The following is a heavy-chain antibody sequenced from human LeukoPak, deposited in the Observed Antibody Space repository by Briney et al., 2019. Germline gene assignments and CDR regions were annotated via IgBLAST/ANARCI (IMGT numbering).Heavy chain of an antibody. V-gene: IGHV3-7*03. J-gene: IGHJ6*02. Sequence: GGSLRLSCAASGFTFSSYWMSWVRQAPGKGLEWVANIKQDGSEKYYVDSVKGRFTISRDNAKNSLYLQMNSLRAEDTAVYYCARGDRGVTQTIYYYYYYGMDVWGQGTTVTVSS. CDR2: IKQDGSEK. CDR3: ARGDRGVTQTIYYYYYYGMDV. CDR1: GFTFSSYW. D-gene: IGHD3-10*01.